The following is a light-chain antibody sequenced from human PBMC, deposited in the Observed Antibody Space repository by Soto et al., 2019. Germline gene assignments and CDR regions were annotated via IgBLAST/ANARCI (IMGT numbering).Light chain of an antibody. CDR1: QSVSSN. CDR3: QQYKSWPPIT. CDR2: GAS. Sequence: EIVLTPSHATLSLSPVERAPLSCRASQSVSSNLAWYQQKPGQAPRLLLYGASTRATGISTRFSGGGSGTEFTLTISGLQSEDSAVYYCQQYKSWPPITFGQGTRLEIK. J-gene: IGKJ5*01. V-gene: IGKV3-15*01.